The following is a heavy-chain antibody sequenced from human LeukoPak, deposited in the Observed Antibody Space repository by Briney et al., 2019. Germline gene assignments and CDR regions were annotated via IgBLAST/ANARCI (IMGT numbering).Heavy chain of an antibody. CDR2: IKQDGSET. CDR3: VGCSGGTCSDFDY. V-gene: IGHV3-7*01. J-gene: IGHJ4*02. D-gene: IGHD2-15*01. Sequence: GGSLRLSCEASGLTFSNFCMTWLRQAPGKGLEWVANIKQDGSETYYLDSVRGRFTISRDNAKNSMYLQMNSLKAEDTAVYYCVGCSGGTCSDFDYWGRGTLVTVSS. CDR1: GLTFSNFC.